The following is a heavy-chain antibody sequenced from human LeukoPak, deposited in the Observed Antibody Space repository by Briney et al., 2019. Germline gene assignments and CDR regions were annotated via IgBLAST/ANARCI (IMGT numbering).Heavy chain of an antibody. J-gene: IGHJ4*02. Sequence: GGSLRLSCAASGFTFSSYAMSWVRQAPGKGLKWVSTINDNGAGTYYADSVKGRFTISRDNSKNTLYLQMNSLRAEDTAVYYCAKENWLGAYYFDSWGQGTLVTVSS. D-gene: IGHD6-19*01. V-gene: IGHV3-23*01. CDR1: GFTFSSYA. CDR2: INDNGAGT. CDR3: AKENWLGAYYFDS.